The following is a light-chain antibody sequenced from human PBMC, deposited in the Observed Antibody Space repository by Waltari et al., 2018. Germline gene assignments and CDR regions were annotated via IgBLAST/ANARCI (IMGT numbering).Light chain of an antibody. CDR3: AAWNNRLNGWV. CDR1: YSSIGSNA. J-gene: IGLJ3*02. V-gene: IGLV1-44*01. CDR2: SND. Sequence: QSVLTQPPSVSETPGQRVTISCSGDYSSIGSNAVSWYQQLPRTAPKLLIYSNDQRPSGVHDRFSGSKSGASASLAISGLRSEDEADYYCAAWNNRLNGWVFGGGTKLTVL.